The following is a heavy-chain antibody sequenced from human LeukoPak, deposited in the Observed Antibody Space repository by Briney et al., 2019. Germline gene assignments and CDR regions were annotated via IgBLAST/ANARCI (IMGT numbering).Heavy chain of an antibody. CDR3: ARGGPFERSGYYMSY. Sequence: PGGSLRLSCAASGFTFSSYAMSWVRQAPGKGLEWVSAISGSGGSTYYADSVKGRFTISRDNSKNTLYLQMNSLRAEDTAVYYCARGGPFERSGYYMSYWGQGTLVTVSS. CDR1: GFTFSSYA. V-gene: IGHV3-23*01. CDR2: ISGSGGST. J-gene: IGHJ4*02. D-gene: IGHD3-3*01.